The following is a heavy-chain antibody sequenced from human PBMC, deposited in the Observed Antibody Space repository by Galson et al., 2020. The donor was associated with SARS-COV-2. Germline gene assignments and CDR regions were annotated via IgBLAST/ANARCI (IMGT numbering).Heavy chain of an antibody. D-gene: IGHD3-16*01. J-gene: IGHJ6*03. CDR1: GFTFDDYA. Sequence: GGSLRLSCAASGFTFDDYAMHWVRQAPGKGLEWVSGISWNSGSIGYADSVKGRFTISRDNAKNSLYLQMNSLRAEDTALYYCASLYLGEFDYMDVWGKGTTVTVSS. CDR3: ASLYLGEFDYMDV. CDR2: ISWNSGSI. V-gene: IGHV3-9*01.